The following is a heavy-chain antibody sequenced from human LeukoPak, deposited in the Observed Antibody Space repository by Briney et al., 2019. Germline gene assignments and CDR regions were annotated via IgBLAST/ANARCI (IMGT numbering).Heavy chain of an antibody. CDR2: INHSGST. CDR3: VREQDYYDSSGYYSISDY. CDR1: GGSFSGYY. D-gene: IGHD3-22*01. J-gene: IGHJ4*02. Sequence: PSETLSLTCAVYGGSFSGYYWAWIRQPPGKGLEWIGEINHSGSTNYNPSLKSRVTISVDTSKNQFSLKLSSVTAADTAVYYCVREQDYYDSSGYYSISDYWGQGTLVTVSS. V-gene: IGHV4-34*01.